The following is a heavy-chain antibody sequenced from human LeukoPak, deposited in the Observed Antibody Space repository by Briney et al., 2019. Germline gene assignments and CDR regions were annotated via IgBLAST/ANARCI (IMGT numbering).Heavy chain of an antibody. CDR3: AREWNWNAPPYYYYMDV. CDR2: NIPIFGTT. D-gene: IGHD1-1*01. CDR1: GGTFNNYA. V-gene: IGHV1-69*01. Sequence: SVKVSCKASGGTFNNYAISWVRQAPGQGLEWMGGNIPIFGTTNYAQKFQGRVTITADESTSTAYMELSSLRSEDTAVYYCAREWNWNAPPYYYYMDVWGKGTTVTVSS. J-gene: IGHJ6*03.